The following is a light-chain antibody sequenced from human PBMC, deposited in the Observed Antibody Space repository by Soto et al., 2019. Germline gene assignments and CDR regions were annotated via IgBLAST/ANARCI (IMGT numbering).Light chain of an antibody. CDR3: QQYYSDWT. V-gene: IGKV1-5*01. CDR2: EAS. Sequence: DIKMTQSPSTLSASVGDRVTITCRASQSISGWLAWYQQKPGTAPKLLIYEASNLESGVPSRFSGSGSGTEFTLTISSLQPDDFATYYCQQYYSDWTFGQGTKVDI. J-gene: IGKJ1*01. CDR1: QSISGW.